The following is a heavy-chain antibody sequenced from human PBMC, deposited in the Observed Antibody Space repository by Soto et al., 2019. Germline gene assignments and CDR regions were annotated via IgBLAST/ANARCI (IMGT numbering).Heavy chain of an antibody. Sequence: EVHLVESGGGLVQPGGSLRLSCAASGFTFSSYWMHWVRQVPGKGLVWVSRINSDGSSTSYADSVKGRFTISRDNAKNMLYLQMNSLRVEDTAVYYCARGPKGINWYTHPIDYWGQGTLVTVSS. D-gene: IGHD6-13*01. CDR1: GFTFSSYW. CDR3: ARGPKGINWYTHPIDY. V-gene: IGHV3-74*01. J-gene: IGHJ4*02. CDR2: INSDGSST.